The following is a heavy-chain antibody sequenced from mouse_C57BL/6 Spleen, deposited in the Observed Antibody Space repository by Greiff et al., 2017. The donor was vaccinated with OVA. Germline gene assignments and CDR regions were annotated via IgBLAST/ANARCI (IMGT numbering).Heavy chain of an antibody. J-gene: IGHJ4*01. CDR3: ARPYSNCDYAVDY. V-gene: IGHV1-52*01. D-gene: IGHD2-5*01. CDR1: GYTFTSYW. CDR2: IDPSDSDT. Sequence: VQLQQPGAELVRPGSSVKLSCKASGYTFTSYWMHWVKQRPIQGLEWIGNIDPSDSDTHYNQKFKDKATLTVDKSSSTAYMQLSSLTSEDSAVYYGARPYSNCDYAVDYWGQGTSVTVSS.